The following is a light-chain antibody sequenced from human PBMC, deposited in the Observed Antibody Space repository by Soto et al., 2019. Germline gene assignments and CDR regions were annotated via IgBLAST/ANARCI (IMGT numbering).Light chain of an antibody. CDR3: QHSGDFPWT. Sequence: SPGTLVLSPWSGSPLSVRSSQSVNQVHLVWYQVKRGQAPRRINYGAWSRATGIPDRFSGRGFGTDFTLTISRLEPEDFAVYYCQHSGDFPWTFGQGTQVEIK. V-gene: IGKV3-20*01. CDR1: QSVNQVH. CDR2: GAW. J-gene: IGKJ1*01.